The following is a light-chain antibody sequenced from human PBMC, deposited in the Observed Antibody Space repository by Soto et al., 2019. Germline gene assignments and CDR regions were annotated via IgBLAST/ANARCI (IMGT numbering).Light chain of an antibody. CDR3: QQYEASPLT. J-gene: IGKJ3*01. Sequence: EIVLTQSPGTVSLSPGERATLSCRASQSVRDNYLAWYQQKPGQAPSLLIFDTSRRATGIPDRFTGSGSGTDFALTISRVEPQDIAVYYCQQYEASPLTFGPGTKVDVK. CDR1: QSVRDNY. CDR2: DTS. V-gene: IGKV3-20*01.